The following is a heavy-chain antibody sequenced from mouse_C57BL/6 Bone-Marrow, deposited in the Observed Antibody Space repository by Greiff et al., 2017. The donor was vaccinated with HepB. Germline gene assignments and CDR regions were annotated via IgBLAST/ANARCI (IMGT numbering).Heavy chain of an antibody. Sequence: EVQLQQSGPELVKPGASVKIPCKASGYTFTDYNMDWVKQSHGKSLEWIGDINPNNGGTIYNQKFKGKATLTVDKSSSTAYMERRSLTSEDTAVYYCARLLRSYWYFDVWGTGTTVTVSS. V-gene: IGHV1-18*01. D-gene: IGHD1-1*01. J-gene: IGHJ1*03. CDR2: INPNNGGT. CDR3: ARLLRSYWYFDV. CDR1: GYTFTDYN.